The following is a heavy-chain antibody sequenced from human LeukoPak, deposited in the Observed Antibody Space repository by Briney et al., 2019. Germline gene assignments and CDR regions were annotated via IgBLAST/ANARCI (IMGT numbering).Heavy chain of an antibody. CDR2: ISYDGKHM. CDR1: GLNFATSG. CDR3: AKNGYSSGWYMYYFDH. D-gene: IGHD6-19*01. V-gene: IGHV3-30*18. Sequence: GRSLRLSCATSGLNFATSGMHWVRQAPGRGLEWVAVISYDGKHMYYADSVRGRFTVSRDNSMNTLYLQMNSLRAEDTAVYYCAKNGYSSGWYMYYFDHWGQGTLVAVSS. J-gene: IGHJ4*02.